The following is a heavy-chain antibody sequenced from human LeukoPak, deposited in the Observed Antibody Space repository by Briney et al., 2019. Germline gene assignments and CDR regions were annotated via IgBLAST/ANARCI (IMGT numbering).Heavy chain of an antibody. CDR2: IWYDGSNK. D-gene: IGHD7-27*01. V-gene: IGHV3-33*01. CDR3: ASRGTGAFKYGMDV. J-gene: IGHJ6*02. CDR1: GFTFSSYG. Sequence: PGRSLRLSCAASGFTFSSYGMHWVRQAPGKGLEWVAVIWYDGSNKYYADSVKGRFTISRDNSKNTLYLQMNRLRAEDTAVYYCASRGTGAFKYGMDVWGQGTTVTVYS.